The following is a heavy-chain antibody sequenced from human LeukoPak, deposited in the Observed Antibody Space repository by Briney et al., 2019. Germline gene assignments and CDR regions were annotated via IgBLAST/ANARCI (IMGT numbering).Heavy chain of an antibody. CDR3: ARDVPGIAAAGANYYYYYYMDV. CDR1: GFTFSTYW. V-gene: IGHV3-7*01. CDR2: IKPDGSEK. J-gene: IGHJ6*03. Sequence: GGSLRLSCAASGFTFSTYWMTWVRQAPGKGVEWVANIKPDGSEKYYVDSVKGRFTISRDNAKNSLYLQMNSLRAEDTAVYYCARDVPGIAAAGANYYYYYYMDVWGKGTTVTVSS. D-gene: IGHD6-13*01.